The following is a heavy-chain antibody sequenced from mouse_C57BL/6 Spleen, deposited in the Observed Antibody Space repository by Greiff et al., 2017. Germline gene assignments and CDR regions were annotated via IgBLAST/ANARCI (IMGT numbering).Heavy chain of an antibody. D-gene: IGHD2-13*01. CDR2: IDPEDGAT. CDR3: TKDYRSFYYLDY. V-gene: IGHV14-1*01. Sequence: VQLQQSGAELVRPGASVKLSCTASGFNIKDYYMHWVKQRPEQGLEWIGRIDPEDGATEYAPQFQGRDTMTTYTSSNTACLPLSSLTTEDTAVYYCTKDYRSFYYLDYWGQGTTLTVSS. J-gene: IGHJ2*01. CDR1: GFNIKDYY.